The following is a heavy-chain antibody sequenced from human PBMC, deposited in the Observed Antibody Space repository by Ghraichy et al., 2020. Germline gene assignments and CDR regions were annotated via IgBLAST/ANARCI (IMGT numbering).Heavy chain of an antibody. Sequence: SETLSLTCTVSGGSISSYYWSWIRQPPGKGLECIGYSYYSGSTNYNPSLKSRVTISVDTSKNQFSLKLSSVTAADTAVYYCAREQQLGYNWFDPWGQGTLVTVSS. CDR2: SYYSGST. V-gene: IGHV4-59*01. J-gene: IGHJ5*02. CDR3: AREQQLGYNWFDP. D-gene: IGHD6-13*01. CDR1: GGSISSYY.